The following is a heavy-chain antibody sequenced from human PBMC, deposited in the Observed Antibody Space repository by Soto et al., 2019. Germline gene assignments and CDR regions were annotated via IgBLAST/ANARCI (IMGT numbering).Heavy chain of an antibody. V-gene: IGHV3-21*01. Sequence: LRLSCAASGFTFSSYSMNWVRQAPGKGLEWVSSISSSSSYIYYADSVKGRFTISRDNAKNSLYLQMSSLRAEDTAVYYCARDLRRPEYGMDVWGQGTTVTVSS. CDR1: GFTFSSYS. CDR2: ISSSSSYI. J-gene: IGHJ6*02. CDR3: ARDLRRPEYGMDV.